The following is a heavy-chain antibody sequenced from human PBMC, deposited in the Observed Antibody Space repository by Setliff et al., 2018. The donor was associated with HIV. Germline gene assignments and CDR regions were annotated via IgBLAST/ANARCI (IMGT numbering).Heavy chain of an antibody. CDR2: MSYSGST. D-gene: IGHD3-22*01. V-gene: IGHV4-39*06. CDR3: ARNPHYFDRSGSYSWFYFDF. J-gene: IGHJ4*02. CDR1: GGSLSSGPYY. Sequence: PSETLSLTCTVSGGSLSSGPYYWAWIRQPPGKGLEWIGSMSYSGSTIYNSSLKTRVTISVDTSKNHFTLRLSSVSAAYTAVYYRARNPHYFDRSGSYSWFYFDFWGQGALVTV.